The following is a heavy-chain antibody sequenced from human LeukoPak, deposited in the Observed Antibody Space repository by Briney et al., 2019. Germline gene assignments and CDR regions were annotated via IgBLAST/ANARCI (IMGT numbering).Heavy chain of an antibody. J-gene: IGHJ4*02. CDR2: IYYSGST. D-gene: IGHD3-22*01. V-gene: IGHV4-59*01. Sequence: PSETLSLTCTVSGGSISSYYWSWIRQPPGKGLEWIGYIYYSGSTNYNPSLKSRVTISVDTSKNQFSLKLSSVTAADTAVYYCARISRDYYDSRGYYFDYWGQGTLVTVSS. CDR3: ARISRDYYDSRGYYFDY. CDR1: GGSISSYY.